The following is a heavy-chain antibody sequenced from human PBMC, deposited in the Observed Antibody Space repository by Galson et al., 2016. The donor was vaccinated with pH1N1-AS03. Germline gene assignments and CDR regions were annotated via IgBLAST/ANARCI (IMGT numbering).Heavy chain of an antibody. D-gene: IGHD3-16*01. CDR1: GFTFSSYS. CDR2: ISSSRRTI. Sequence: SLRLSCAASGFTFSSYSMNWVRQAPGKGLEWVSYISSSRRTIYYADSVKGRFTISTDNAKNSLYLQMSSLRAEDTAVYYLARDALGGEYGMDVWGQGTTVTVSS. J-gene: IGHJ6*02. CDR3: ARDALGGEYGMDV. V-gene: IGHV3-48*01.